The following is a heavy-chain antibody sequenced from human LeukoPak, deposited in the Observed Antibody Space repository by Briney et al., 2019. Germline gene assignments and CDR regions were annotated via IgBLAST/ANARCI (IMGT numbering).Heavy chain of an antibody. D-gene: IGHD6-19*01. V-gene: IGHV1-2*02. Sequence: VASVKVSCKASGYTFTGYYMHWVRQAPGQGLEWMGWINPNSGGTNYAQKFQGRVTMTRDTSISTAYMELSRLRSDDTAVYYCARNLLGSSGGSGWYRTYYYYGMDVWGQGTTVTVSS. CDR1: GYTFTGYY. J-gene: IGHJ6*02. CDR3: ARNLLGSSGGSGWYRTYYYYGMDV. CDR2: INPNSGGT.